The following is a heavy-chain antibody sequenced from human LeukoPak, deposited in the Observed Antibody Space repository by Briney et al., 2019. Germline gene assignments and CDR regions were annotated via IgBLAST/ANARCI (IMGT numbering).Heavy chain of an antibody. CDR1: GGTFSSYA. D-gene: IGHD6-13*01. V-gene: IGHV1-46*01. J-gene: IGHJ5*02. CDR2: INPSGGST. Sequence: ASVKVSCKASGGTFSSYAISWVRQAPGQGLEWMGIINPSGGSTSYAQKFQGRVTMTRDMSTSTVYMELSSLRSEDTAVYYCARSGAMAQQLFRGWFDPWGQGTLVTVSS. CDR3: ARSGAMAQQLFRGWFDP.